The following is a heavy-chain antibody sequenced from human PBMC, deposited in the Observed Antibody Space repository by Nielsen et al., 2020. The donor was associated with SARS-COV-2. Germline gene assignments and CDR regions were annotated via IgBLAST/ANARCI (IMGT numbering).Heavy chain of an antibody. CDR2: IYYKGST. CDR3: ARGPVSDEYGETVD. J-gene: IGHJ4*02. Sequence: SETLSLTCTVSGDSINSGGYYWSWIRHHPGKGLEWMGYIYYKGSTSYNPSLKSRLTISVDTSNNQFSLRLSSVTAADTAVYYCARGPVSDEYGETVDWGQGTLVTVSS. CDR1: GDSINSGGYY. V-gene: IGHV4-31*03. D-gene: IGHD4-17*01.